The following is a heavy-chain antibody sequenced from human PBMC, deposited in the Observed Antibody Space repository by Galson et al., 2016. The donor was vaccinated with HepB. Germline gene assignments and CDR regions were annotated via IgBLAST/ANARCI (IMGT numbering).Heavy chain of an antibody. CDR1: GGTFFSYA. CDR2: IIPIFGTA. J-gene: IGHJ4*02. CDR3: AIAMPGIAVAGPFDH. V-gene: IGHV1-69*13. D-gene: IGHD6-19*01. Sequence: SVKVSCKASGGTFFSYAITWVRQAPGQGLEWMGGIIPIFGTAMYAQHLQGRFTISADESTSTAYMGLSRLRSEDTATYYCAIAMPGIAVAGPFDHWGQGTLVTVSS.